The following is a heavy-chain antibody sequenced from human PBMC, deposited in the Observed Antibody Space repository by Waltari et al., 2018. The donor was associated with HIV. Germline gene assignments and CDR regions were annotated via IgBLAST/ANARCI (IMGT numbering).Heavy chain of an antibody. CDR2: ISSSSSYI. V-gene: IGHV3-21*01. D-gene: IGHD1-26*01. Sequence: EVQLVESGGGLVKPGGSLRLSCAASDFTFSSYSMNWVRQAQGKGLEWVSSISSSSSYIYYADSVKGRFTISRDNAKNSLYLQMNSLRAEDTAVYYCARDLPGSYDAFDIWGQGTMVTVSS. CDR3: ARDLPGSYDAFDI. J-gene: IGHJ3*02. CDR1: DFTFSSYS.